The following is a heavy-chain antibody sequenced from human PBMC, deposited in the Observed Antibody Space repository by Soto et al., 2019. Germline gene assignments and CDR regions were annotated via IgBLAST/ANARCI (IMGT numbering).Heavy chain of an antibody. J-gene: IGHJ4*02. Sequence: EVQLVESGGGLVQPGGSLRLSCAASGFNFRNYGINWVRQAPGKGLEWVSYISSTAATVSYADSVKGRFTISRDNANSLLYLQMNRLRDDDTAVYYCARGGGSRPDYWGLGILVTVSS. D-gene: IGHD3-10*01. CDR1: GFNFRNYG. CDR2: ISSTAATV. V-gene: IGHV3-48*02. CDR3: ARGGGSRPDY.